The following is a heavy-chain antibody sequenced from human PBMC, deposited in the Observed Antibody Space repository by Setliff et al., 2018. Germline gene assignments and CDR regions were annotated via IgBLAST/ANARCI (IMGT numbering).Heavy chain of an antibody. J-gene: IGHJ4*02. CDR2: INPNSGGT. CDR1: AYSFTDYY. V-gene: IGHV1-2*02. CDR3: ARLFQGYDYYKKFDS. D-gene: IGHD3-10*01. Sequence: ASVKVSCKTSAYSFTDYYIRWVRQAPGQGLEWMGWINPNSGGTKYSPKFQGRVAMTRDTSVTTAFLELSGLTYDDTAVYYCARLFQGYDYYKKFDSWGQGTLVTVSS.